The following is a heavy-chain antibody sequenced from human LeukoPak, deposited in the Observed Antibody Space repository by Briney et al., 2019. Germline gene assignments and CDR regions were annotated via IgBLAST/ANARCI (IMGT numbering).Heavy chain of an antibody. Sequence: GGSLRLSCAASGFALSSYEMNWVRQAPGKGLEWVSYITSGGSTTYYADSVKGRFTISRDNAKNSLYLQMNSLRVEDTAVYYCARDPSGRGYGDAWGQGTLVTVSS. J-gene: IGHJ5*02. CDR1: GFALSSYE. CDR2: ITSGGSTT. CDR3: ARDPSGRGYGDA. V-gene: IGHV3-48*03. D-gene: IGHD5-12*01.